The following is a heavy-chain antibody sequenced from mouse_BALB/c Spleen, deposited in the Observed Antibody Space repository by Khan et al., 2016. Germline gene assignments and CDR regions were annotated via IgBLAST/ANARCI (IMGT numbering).Heavy chain of an antibody. J-gene: IGHJ3*01. V-gene: IGHV14-4*02. CDR2: IDPENGDT. CDR3: NVRFAY. Sequence: VQLQQSGAELVRSGASVKLSCTASGFNIKDYYMHWVKQRPEQGLEWIGWIDPENGDTEYAPKFQGKATMTADKSSNTAYLQLSSLTSEDTAVYYCNVRFAYWGQGTLVTVSA. CDR1: GFNIKDYY.